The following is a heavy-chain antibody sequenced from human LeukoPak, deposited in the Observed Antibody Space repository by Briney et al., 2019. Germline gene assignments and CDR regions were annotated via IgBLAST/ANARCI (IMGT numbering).Heavy chain of an antibody. CDR1: GFTFSNAW. CDR2: IKSKTDGGTT. D-gene: IGHD3-9*01. Sequence: PGGSLRLSCAASGFTFSNAWMSWVRQAPGKGLEWVGRIKSKTDGGTTDYAAPVKGRFTISRDDSKNTLYLQMNSLKTEDTAAYYCTTGNDWLVGEDYWGQGTLVTVSS. V-gene: IGHV3-15*01. J-gene: IGHJ4*02. CDR3: TTGNDWLVGEDY.